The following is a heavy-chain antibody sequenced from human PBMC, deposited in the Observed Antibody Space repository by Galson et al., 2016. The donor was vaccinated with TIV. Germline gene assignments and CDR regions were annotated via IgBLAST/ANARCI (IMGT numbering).Heavy chain of an antibody. CDR1: GDSVSSNSAA. CDR3: ARATPSVFGIIMTLDS. J-gene: IGHJ4*02. D-gene: IGHD3-16*01. V-gene: IGHV6-1*01. Sequence: AISGDSVSSNSAAWNWLRQSPSRGLEWLGRTFYRSTWYNDYAPSVKSRITINPDTSKNQFSLQLNSVTPEDTAVYYCARATPSVFGIIMTLDSWGQGTLVTVSS. CDR2: TFYRSTWYN.